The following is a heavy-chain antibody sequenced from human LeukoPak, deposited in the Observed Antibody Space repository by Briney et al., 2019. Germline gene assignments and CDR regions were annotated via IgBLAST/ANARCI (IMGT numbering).Heavy chain of an antibody. Sequence: GGSLRLSCEASGFTFSTYGMSWVRQAPGKGLEWVSAISGSGGSTYYADSVKGRVTISRDNSKNTLYLQVNSLRVEDTAVYYCAKEVRGDAFDIWGQGTMVTVSS. CDR3: AKEVRGDAFDI. J-gene: IGHJ3*02. D-gene: IGHD3-16*01. CDR1: GFTFSTYG. CDR2: ISGSGGST. V-gene: IGHV3-23*01.